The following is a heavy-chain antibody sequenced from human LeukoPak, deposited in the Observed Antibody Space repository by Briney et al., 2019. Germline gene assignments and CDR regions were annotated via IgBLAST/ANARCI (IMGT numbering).Heavy chain of an antibody. J-gene: IGHJ3*02. CDR2: ISSSSSYI. CDR1: GFTFSNYW. V-gene: IGHV3-21*01. CDR3: ARDGLNDAFDI. Sequence: GASLRLSCAASGFTFSNYWMHWVRLAPGKGLEWVSSISSSSSYIYYADSVKGRFTISRDNAKNSLYLQMNSLRAEDTAVYYCARDGLNDAFDIWGQGTMVTVSS.